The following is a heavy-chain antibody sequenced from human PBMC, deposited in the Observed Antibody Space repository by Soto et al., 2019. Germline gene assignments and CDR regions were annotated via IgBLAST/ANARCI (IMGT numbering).Heavy chain of an antibody. CDR2: INPNSGGT. CDR3: ARVHGVNVVPAAIPLYYYGMDV. Sequence: ASVKVSCKASGYTFTGYYTHWVRQAPGQGLEWMGWINPNSGGTNYAQKFQGRVTMTRDTSISTAYMELSRLRSDDTAVYYCARVHGVNVVPAAIPLYYYGMDVWGQGTTVTVSS. CDR1: GYTFTGYY. J-gene: IGHJ6*02. D-gene: IGHD2-2*02. V-gene: IGHV1-2*02.